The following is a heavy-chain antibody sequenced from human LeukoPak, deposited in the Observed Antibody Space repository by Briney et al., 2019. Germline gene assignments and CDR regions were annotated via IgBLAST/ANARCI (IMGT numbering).Heavy chain of an antibody. V-gene: IGHV4-39*01. D-gene: IGHD3-3*01. Sequence: SETLSLTCTVSGGSISSSSYYWGWIRQPPGKGLEWIGSIYYSGSTYYNPSLKSRVTISVDTSKNRFSLKLSSVTAADTAVYYCARHGYDFWSGYYPFDYWGQGTLVTVSS. CDR2: IYYSGST. J-gene: IGHJ4*02. CDR3: ARHGYDFWSGYYPFDY. CDR1: GGSISSSSYY.